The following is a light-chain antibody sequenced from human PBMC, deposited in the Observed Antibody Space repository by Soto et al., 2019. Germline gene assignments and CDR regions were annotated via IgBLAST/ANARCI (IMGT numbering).Light chain of an antibody. J-gene: IGKJ1*01. CDR3: QLYNSYSQAT. V-gene: IGKV1-5*01. CDR1: QSFSGM. Sequence: DIQMTQSPSTLSASVGDRVTISCRASQSFSGMLAWYQQKPGKAPKLLIYDASSLESGVPSRFSGSGSGTEFSLTISSLQPDDFATYYCQLYNSYSQATFGQGTKVEIK. CDR2: DAS.